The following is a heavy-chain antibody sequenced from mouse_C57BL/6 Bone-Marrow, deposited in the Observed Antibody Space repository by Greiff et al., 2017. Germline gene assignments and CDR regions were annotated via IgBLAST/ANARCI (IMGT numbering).Heavy chain of an antibody. CDR1: GYTFTDYN. D-gene: IGHD1-1*01. J-gene: IGHJ3*01. CDR3: ARESFYYYGFAY. V-gene: IGHV1-22*01. Sequence: EVQLQESGPELVKPGASVKMSCKASGYTFTDYNMHWVKQSHGKSLEWIGYINPNNGGTSYNQKFKGKATLTVNKSSSTAYMELRSLTSEDSAVYYCARESFYYYGFAYGGQGTLVTVSA. CDR2: INPNNGGT.